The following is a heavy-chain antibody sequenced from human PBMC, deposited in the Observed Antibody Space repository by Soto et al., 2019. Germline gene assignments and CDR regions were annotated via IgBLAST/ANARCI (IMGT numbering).Heavy chain of an antibody. CDR1: GGSISSGGYY. CDR3: ARDRLSGVWLPKQYYYYGMDV. D-gene: IGHD3-9*01. V-gene: IGHV4-31*03. J-gene: IGHJ6*02. CDR2: IYYSGST. Sequence: QVQLQESGPGLVKPSQTLSLTCTVSGGSISSGGYYWSWIRQHPGKGLEWIGYIYYSGSTYYNPSLKSRVTISVDTSKNQFSLKLSSVTAADTAVYYCARDRLSGVWLPKQYYYYGMDVWGQGTTVTVSS.